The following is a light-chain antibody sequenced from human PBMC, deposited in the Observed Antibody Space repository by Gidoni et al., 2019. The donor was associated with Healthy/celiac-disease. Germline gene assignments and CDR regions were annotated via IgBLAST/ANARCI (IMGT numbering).Light chain of an antibody. CDR3: AAWDDSLSGYV. V-gene: IGLV1-47*01. CDR1: SSTIGSNY. CDR2: RNN. J-gene: IGLJ1*01. Sequence: QSVLTQPPSASGTPGHRVTISCSGSSSTIGSNYVYWYQHLPGTAPKLLIYRNNQRPSGVPDRFSGSKSGTSASLAISGLRSEDEADYYCAAWDDSLSGYVFGTGTKVTVL.